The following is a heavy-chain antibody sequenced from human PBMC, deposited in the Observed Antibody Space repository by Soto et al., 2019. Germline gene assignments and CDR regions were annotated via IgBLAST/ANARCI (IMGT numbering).Heavy chain of an antibody. V-gene: IGHV1-2*02. CDR2: INPNSGGT. CDR1: GYTFTGYY. D-gene: IGHD6-6*01. J-gene: IGHJ6*02. Sequence: GASVKVSCKASGYTFTGYYMHWVRQAPGQGLEWMGWINPNSGGTNYAQKFQGRVTMTRDTSISTAYMELSRLRSDDTAVYYCARRSRYSSSSPPTGMDVWGQGTTVTVSS. CDR3: ARRSRYSSSSPPTGMDV.